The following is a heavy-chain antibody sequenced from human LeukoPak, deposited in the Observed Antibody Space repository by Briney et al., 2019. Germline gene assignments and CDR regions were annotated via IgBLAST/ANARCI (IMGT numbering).Heavy chain of an antibody. CDR1: GFTFSSYA. J-gene: IGHJ4*02. CDR2: ISGSGGST. D-gene: IGHD3-22*01. CDR3: ANSPVVVITFVDY. V-gene: IGHV3-23*01. Sequence: GGSLRLSCAASGFTFSSYARSWVRQAPGKGLEWVSAISGSGGSTYYADSVKGRFTISRDNSKNTLYLQMNSLRAADTAVYYCANSPVVVITFVDYWGQGTLVTVSS.